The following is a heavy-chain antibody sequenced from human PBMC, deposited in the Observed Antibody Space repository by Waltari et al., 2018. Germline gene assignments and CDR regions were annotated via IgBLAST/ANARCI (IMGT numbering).Heavy chain of an antibody. CDR3: ARIIGIAAAGRGAWFDP. D-gene: IGHD6-13*01. Sequence: WGWIRQPPGKGLEWIGSIYHSGSTYYNPSLKSRVTISVDTSKNQFSLKLSSVTAADTAVYYCARIIGIAAAGRGAWFDPWGQGTLVTVSS. CDR2: IYHSGST. J-gene: IGHJ5*02. V-gene: IGHV4-38-2*01.